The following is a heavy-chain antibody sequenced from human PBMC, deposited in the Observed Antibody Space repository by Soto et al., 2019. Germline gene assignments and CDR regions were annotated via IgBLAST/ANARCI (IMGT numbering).Heavy chain of an antibody. V-gene: IGHV1-69*01. J-gene: IGHJ3*01. CDR1: GGTFSSYA. CDR2: IIPIFGTA. Sequence: QVQLVQSGAEVKKPGSSVKVSCKASGGTFSSYAISWVRQAPGQGLEWMGGIIPIFGTANYAQKFQGRVTITGDEPTSKAKRERSGLSSGDRAVFFCARNRHCINGVSPGGVFDFWGKGTMVPVSS. CDR3: ARNRHCINGVSPGGVFDF. D-gene: IGHD2-8*01.